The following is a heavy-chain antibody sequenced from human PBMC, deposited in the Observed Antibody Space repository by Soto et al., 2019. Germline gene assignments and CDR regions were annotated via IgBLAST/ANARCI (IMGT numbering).Heavy chain of an antibody. D-gene: IGHD2-15*01. Sequence: QAQLVQSGAEVKKPGASVKVSCQAGGYTFANYGISWLRQAPGQGLEWMGWIGPYNGNTNYAQNLQDRVTMTTDTSTNTSYMELRSLRSDDTALYYFARCYCSVGSCYTCWHFELWGRGTLLTVSS. CDR3: ARCYCSVGSCYTCWHFEL. V-gene: IGHV1-18*01. CDR1: GYTFANYG. CDR2: IGPYNGNT. J-gene: IGHJ2*01.